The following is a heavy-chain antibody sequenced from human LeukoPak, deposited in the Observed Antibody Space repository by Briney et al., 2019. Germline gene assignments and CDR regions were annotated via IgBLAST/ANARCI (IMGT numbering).Heavy chain of an antibody. J-gene: IGHJ6*02. CDR1: GGSISSYY. Sequence: SETLSLTCTVSGGSISSYYWSWIRQPPGKGLEWIGYIYDSGSTNYNPSLKSRVSISVDTSKNQFSLKLSSVTAADTAVYYCARGGSGYDSFYYYGMDVWGQGTTVTVSS. V-gene: IGHV4-59*01. CDR2: IYDSGST. D-gene: IGHD5-12*01. CDR3: ARGGSGYDSFYYYGMDV.